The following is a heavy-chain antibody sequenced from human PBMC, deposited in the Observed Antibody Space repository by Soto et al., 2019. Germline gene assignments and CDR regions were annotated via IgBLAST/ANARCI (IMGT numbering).Heavy chain of an antibody. CDR1: GGSISSGGYY. CDR3: ASRGGGFLEWLSSSGMDV. CDR2: IYHSGST. Sequence: SETLSLTCTVSGGSISSGGYYWSWIRQHPGKGLEWIGYIYHSGSTNYNPSLKSRVTISVDKSKNQFSLKLSSVTAADTAVYYCASRGGGFLEWLSSSGMDVWGQGTTVTVSS. V-gene: IGHV4-31*03. J-gene: IGHJ6*02. D-gene: IGHD3-3*01.